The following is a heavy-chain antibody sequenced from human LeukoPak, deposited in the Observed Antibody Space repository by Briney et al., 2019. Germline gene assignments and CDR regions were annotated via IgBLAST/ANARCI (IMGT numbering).Heavy chain of an antibody. Sequence: SSETLSLTCAVYGGSSSGYYWSWIRQPPGKGLEWMGEINHSGSTNYNPSLKSRVTISVDTSKNQFSLKLSSVTAADTAVYYCARPKSIAARPRAFDIWGQGTMVTVSS. D-gene: IGHD6-6*01. V-gene: IGHV4-34*01. J-gene: IGHJ3*02. CDR1: GGSSSGYY. CDR2: INHSGST. CDR3: ARPKSIAARPRAFDI.